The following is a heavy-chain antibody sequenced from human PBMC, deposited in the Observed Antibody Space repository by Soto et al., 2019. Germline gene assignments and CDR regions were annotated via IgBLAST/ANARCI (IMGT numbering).Heavy chain of an antibody. CDR3: ARADRGWYFDY. Sequence: KVSCKASGGTFSSYTISWVRQAPGQGLEWMGRIIPILGIANYAQKFQGRVTITADKSTSTAYMELSSLRSEDTAVYYCARADRGWYFDYWGQGTLVTVSS. CDR1: GGTFSSYT. CDR2: IIPILGIA. D-gene: IGHD6-19*01. V-gene: IGHV1-69*02. J-gene: IGHJ4*02.